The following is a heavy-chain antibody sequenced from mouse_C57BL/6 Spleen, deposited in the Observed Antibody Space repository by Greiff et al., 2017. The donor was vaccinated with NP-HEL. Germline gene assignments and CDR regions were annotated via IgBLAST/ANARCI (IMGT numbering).Heavy chain of an antibody. Sequence: VQLQQSGAELVKPGASVKMSCKASGYTFTSYWITWVKQRPGQGLEWIGDIYPGSGSTNYNEKFKSKATLTVDTSSSTAYMQLSILTSEDSAVYYCARENYYCSSWCAYWGQVTLVTVSA. CDR2: IYPGSGST. J-gene: IGHJ3*01. V-gene: IGHV1-55*01. CDR3: ARENYYCSSWCAY. CDR1: GYTFTSYW. D-gene: IGHD1-1*01.